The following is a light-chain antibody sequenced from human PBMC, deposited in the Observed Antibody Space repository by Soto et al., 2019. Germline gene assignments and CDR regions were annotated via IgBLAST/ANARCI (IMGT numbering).Light chain of an antibody. Sequence: QSVLTQPPSVSGAPGQRVTISCTGSSSNIGAGYDVHWYQQLPGKAPKLLIYANTNRPSGVPDRFSGSKSGTSASLAITGLQAGDGVNYHCQSYDSLGALLLGGGTKLTVL. J-gene: IGLJ2*01. CDR3: QSYDSLGALL. V-gene: IGLV1-40*01. CDR1: SSNIGAGYD. CDR2: ANT.